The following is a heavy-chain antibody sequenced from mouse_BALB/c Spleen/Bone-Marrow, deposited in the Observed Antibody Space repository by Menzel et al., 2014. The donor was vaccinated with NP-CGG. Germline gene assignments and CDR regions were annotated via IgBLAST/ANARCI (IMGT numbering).Heavy chain of an antibody. CDR2: IDPANGNT. V-gene: IGHV14-3*02. CDR3: ASYYRYDRRFAY. Sequence: EVQGVESGAELVKPGASVKLSCTASGFNIKDTYMHWVKQRPEQGLEWIGRIDPANGNTKYDPKFQGKATITADTSSNTAYLQLSSLTPEDTAVYCCASYYRYDRRFAYWGQGTLVTVSA. CDR1: GFNIKDTY. J-gene: IGHJ3*01. D-gene: IGHD2-14*01.